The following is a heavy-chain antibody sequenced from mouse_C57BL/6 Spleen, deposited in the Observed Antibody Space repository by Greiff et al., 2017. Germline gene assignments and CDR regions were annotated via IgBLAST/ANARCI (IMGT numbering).Heavy chain of an antibody. V-gene: IGHV1-80*01. CDR3: ATGTGYYFDY. CDR2: IYPGDGDT. CDR1: GYAFSSYW. Sequence: QVQLKQSGAELVKPGASVKISCKASGYAFSSYWMNWVKQRPGKGLEWIGQIYPGDGDTNYNGKFKGTATLTADKSSSTAYIQVSILTTEDSAVYFCATGTGYYFDYWGQGTTLTVAS. J-gene: IGHJ2*01. D-gene: IGHD4-1*01.